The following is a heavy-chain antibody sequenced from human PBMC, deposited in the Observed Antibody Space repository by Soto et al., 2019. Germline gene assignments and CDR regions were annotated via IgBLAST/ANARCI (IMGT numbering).Heavy chain of an antibody. J-gene: IGHJ6*02. D-gene: IGHD6-19*01. CDR1: GFTFSSYA. CDR2: ISYDGSNK. CDR3: ARDGLALYGMDV. V-gene: IGHV3-30-3*01. Sequence: GGSLRLSCVASGFTFSSYAMHWVRQAPGKGLEWVAVISYDGSNKYYADSVKGRFTISRDNSKNTLYLQMNSLRAEDTAVYYCARDGLALYGMDVWGQGTTVTVSS.